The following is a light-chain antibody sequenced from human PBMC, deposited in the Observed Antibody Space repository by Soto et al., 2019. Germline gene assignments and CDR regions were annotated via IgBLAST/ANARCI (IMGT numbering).Light chain of an antibody. CDR1: QSISSGY. J-gene: IGKJ1*01. CDR2: GAS. Sequence: EIVLTQSPGTLSLSPGERATLSCRASQSISSGYLAWFQQKPGQAPRLLIYGASRRATGIPDRFSGSGSGTDFTLTISRLEPEDFAVYYCQQYGDSRTFGQGSKVEV. V-gene: IGKV3-20*01. CDR3: QQYGDSRT.